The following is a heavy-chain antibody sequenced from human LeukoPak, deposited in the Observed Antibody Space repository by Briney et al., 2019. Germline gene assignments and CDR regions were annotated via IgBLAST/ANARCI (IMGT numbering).Heavy chain of an antibody. Sequence: AETLSLTCTVSGDSISRYSWSWVRQSPGKGLEWIGFIYSRGSTNYSTSLTIRVTMSVDTSKNQFCLKWKSVSGADTALYYCARGWGFPGGSSKVFDICGHGTKVTVSS. CDR1: GDSISRYS. CDR2: IYSRGST. V-gene: IGHV4-59*01. CDR3: ARGWGFPGGSSKVFDI. J-gene: IGHJ3*02. D-gene: IGHD1-26*01.